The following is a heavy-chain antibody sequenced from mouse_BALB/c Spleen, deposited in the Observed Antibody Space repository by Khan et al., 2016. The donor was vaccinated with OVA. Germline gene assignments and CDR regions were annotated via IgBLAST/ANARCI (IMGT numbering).Heavy chain of an antibody. V-gene: IGHV1-7*01. D-gene: IGHD2-1*01. CDR2: INPSTGYT. J-gene: IGHJ3*01. Sequence: QVQLQQSGAELAQPGASVKMSCKTSGYTFTTYWMHWVKQRPGQGLEWIGYINPSTGYTEYNQRFKDRATFTTDESSSTAYIQLSRLTSEDSAVYYCTRRGLDGIFAYWGQGTLVTVSA. CDR3: TRRGLDGIFAY. CDR1: GYTFTTYW.